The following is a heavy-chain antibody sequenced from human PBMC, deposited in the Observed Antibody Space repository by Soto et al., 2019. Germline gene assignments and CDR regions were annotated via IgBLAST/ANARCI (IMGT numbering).Heavy chain of an antibody. D-gene: IGHD3-16*02. CDR1: GGSISSPNYY. Sequence: SETLSLTCTVSGGSISSPNYYWGWIRQPPGKGLEWIGSILYSGSTYYNPSFESRLTLSVDSSNNQLALRLSCVTAADTAVYCCARHLVILGRGGYHYGMDVWGQRTKVTVSS. J-gene: IGHJ6*02. CDR3: ARHLVILGRGGYHYGMDV. CDR2: ILYSGST. V-gene: IGHV4-39*01.